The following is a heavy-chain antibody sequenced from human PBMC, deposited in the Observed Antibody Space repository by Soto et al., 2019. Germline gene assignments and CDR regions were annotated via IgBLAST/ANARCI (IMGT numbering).Heavy chain of an antibody. CDR1: GDSVSSYSAA. D-gene: IGHD6-19*01. V-gene: IGHV6-1*01. CDR2: TYYRSKWYN. Sequence: SQTLSLTCAISGDSVSSYSAAWNWIRQSPSRGLEWLGRTYYRSKWYNDYAVSVESRITINPDTSKNQFSLQLNSVTPEDTAVYYCARADRFESSGWQYYFDYWGQGTLVTVS. J-gene: IGHJ4*02. CDR3: ARADRFESSGWQYYFDY.